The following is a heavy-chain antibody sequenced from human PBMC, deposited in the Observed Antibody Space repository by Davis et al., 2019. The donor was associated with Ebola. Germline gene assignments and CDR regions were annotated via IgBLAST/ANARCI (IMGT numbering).Heavy chain of an antibody. Sequence: ESLKISCAASGFTFSSYSMNWVRQPPGKGLEWIGEINHSGSTNYNPSLKSRVTISADTSKNQFSLKLTSVTAADTAVYYCARGLGMGWFDSWGQGTPVTVSS. CDR3: ARGLGMGWFDS. V-gene: IGHV4-34*01. CDR1: GFTFSSYS. CDR2: INHSGST. J-gene: IGHJ5*01.